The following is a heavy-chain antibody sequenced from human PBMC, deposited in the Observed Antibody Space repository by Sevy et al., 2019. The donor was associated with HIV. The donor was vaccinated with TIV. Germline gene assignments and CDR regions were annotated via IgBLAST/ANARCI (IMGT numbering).Heavy chain of an antibody. V-gene: IGHV1-18*01. J-gene: IGHJ6*02. CDR2: ISAYNGNT. Sequence: ASVKVSCKASGYTFTSYGISWVRQAPGQGLEWMGWISAYNGNTNYAQKLQGRVTMTTDTSTSTAYMGLRSLRSDDTAVYYCARVSIFGVVTLYYYGMDVWGQGTTVTVSS. CDR3: ARVSIFGVVTLYYYGMDV. D-gene: IGHD3-3*02. CDR1: GYTFTSYG.